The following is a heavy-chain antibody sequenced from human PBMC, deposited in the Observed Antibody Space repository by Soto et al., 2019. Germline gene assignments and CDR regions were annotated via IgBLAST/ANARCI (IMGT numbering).Heavy chain of an antibody. Sequence: VASVKVSCKASGYTFTAYYIHWVRQAPGQGLEWMGWIDPASGGANYAQKFQDWVTMTRDTSTNTAYMDLSRLRSDDTAMYYCAKSKGSYTVDYWGQGTLVTVSS. D-gene: IGHD3-10*01. J-gene: IGHJ4*02. V-gene: IGHV1-2*04. CDR2: IDPASGGA. CDR1: GYTFTAYY. CDR3: AKSKGSYTVDY.